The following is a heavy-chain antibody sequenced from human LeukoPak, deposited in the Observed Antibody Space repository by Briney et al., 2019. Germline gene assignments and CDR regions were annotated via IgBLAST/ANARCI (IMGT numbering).Heavy chain of an antibody. CDR3: ARVRGSYPGPYYYYMDV. Sequence: SVKVSCKASGGTFSNYAISWVRQAPGQGLEWMGGIIPIFGTANYAQKFRGRVTITADKSTRTAYMELSSLRSEDTAVYYCARVRGSYPGPYYYYMDVWGKGTTVTVSS. V-gene: IGHV1-69*06. CDR2: IIPIFGTA. J-gene: IGHJ6*03. CDR1: GGTFSNYA. D-gene: IGHD1-26*01.